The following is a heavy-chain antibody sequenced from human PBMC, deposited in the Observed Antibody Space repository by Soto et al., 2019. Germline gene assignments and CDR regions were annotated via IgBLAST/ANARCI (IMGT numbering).Heavy chain of an antibody. CDR1: GFIASNYA. J-gene: IGHJ4*02. CDR3: AKAVGDY. Sequence: GGSLRFSCAASGFIASNYAMSWVRQAPGKGLEWVSGFSGSGGATFYADSVKGRFTISRDSSKNTIYLQMDRLRADDTAVYYCAKAVGDYWGRGTLVTVS. D-gene: IGHD1-26*01. CDR2: FSGSGGAT. V-gene: IGHV3-23*01.